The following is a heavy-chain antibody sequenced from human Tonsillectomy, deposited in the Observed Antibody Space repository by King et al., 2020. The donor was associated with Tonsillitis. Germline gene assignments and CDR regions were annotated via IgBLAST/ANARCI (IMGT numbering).Heavy chain of an antibody. CDR1: GGSIRIYY. CDR2: IYYSGST. D-gene: IGHD6-13*01. J-gene: IGHJ4*02. CDR3: ARAEGSSTWYRPLDH. Sequence: VQLQESGPGLVKPSETLSLTCSVSGGSIRIYYWSWILQPPGKGLELIGSIYYSGSTNYKPSLNSRLTISIDTSTDPISLGLTSVTAADTAVYYCARAEGSSTWYRPLDHWGQGTLVTVSS. V-gene: IGHV4-59*01.